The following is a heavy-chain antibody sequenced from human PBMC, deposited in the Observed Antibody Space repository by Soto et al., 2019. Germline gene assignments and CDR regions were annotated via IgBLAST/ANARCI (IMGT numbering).Heavy chain of an antibody. Sequence: QVQLVESGGGVVQPGRSLRLSCAASGFTFSSYAMHWVRQAPGKGPEWVAVISYDGSNKYYADSVKGRFTISRDNSKNTLYLQMNSLRAEDTAVYYCAREYGITGTTFDYWGQGTLVTVSS. D-gene: IGHD1-7*01. CDR3: AREYGITGTTFDY. CDR2: ISYDGSNK. J-gene: IGHJ4*02. CDR1: GFTFSSYA. V-gene: IGHV3-30-3*01.